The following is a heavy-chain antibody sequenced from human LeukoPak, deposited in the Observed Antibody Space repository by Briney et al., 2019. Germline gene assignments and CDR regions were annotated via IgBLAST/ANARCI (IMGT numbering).Heavy chain of an antibody. CDR3: ARSNDWKDWFDP. CDR2: IYYSGST. V-gene: IGHV4-59*08. Sequence: PSETLSLTCTVSGASISTFYWSWIRQPPGKGLEWIGYIYYSGSTNYNPSLKSRVTISVDTSKNQFSLKLSSVTAADTALYYCARSNDWKDWFDPWDQATLVTVSS. CDR1: GASISTFY. D-gene: IGHD1-1*01. J-gene: IGHJ5*02.